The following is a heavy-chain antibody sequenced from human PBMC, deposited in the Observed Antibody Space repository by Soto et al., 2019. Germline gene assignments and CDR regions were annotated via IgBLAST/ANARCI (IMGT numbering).Heavy chain of an antibody. V-gene: IGHV4-34*01. D-gene: IGHD6-6*01. CDR2: INHSGST. Sequence: PSETLSLTCAVYGGSFSGYYWSWIRQPPGKGLEWIGEINHSGSTNYNPSLKSRVTISVDTSKNQFSLKLSSVTAADTAVYYCASRSSSSSPYGMDVWGQRSTVTVSS. CDR3: ASRSSSSSPYGMDV. J-gene: IGHJ6*02. CDR1: GGSFSGYY.